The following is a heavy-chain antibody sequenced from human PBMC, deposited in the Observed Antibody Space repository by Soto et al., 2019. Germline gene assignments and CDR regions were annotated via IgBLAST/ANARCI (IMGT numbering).Heavy chain of an antibody. CDR2: IYYSGST. CDR3: ARTLVPAVGDAFDI. Sequence: QVQLQESGPGLVKPSQTLSLTCTVSGGSISSGGYYWSWIRQHPGKGLEWIGYIYYSGSTYYNPSLKGRVTISVDTSKNQFSRKLSSVTAADTAVYYCARTLVPAVGDAFDIWGQGTMVTVSS. D-gene: IGHD2-2*01. J-gene: IGHJ3*02. CDR1: GGSISSGGYY. V-gene: IGHV4-31*03.